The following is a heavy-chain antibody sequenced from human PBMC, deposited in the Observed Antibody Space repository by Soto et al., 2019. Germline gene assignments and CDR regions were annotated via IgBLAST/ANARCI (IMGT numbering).Heavy chain of an antibody. CDR1: GGSVSSGSYY. J-gene: IGHJ4*02. CDR2: IYYSGST. Sequence: SETLSLTCTVSGGSVSSGSYYWSWIRQPPGKGLEWIGYIYYSGSTNYNPSLKSRVTISVDTSKNQFSLKLSSVTAADTAVYYCARDPDYWGQGTLVTVSS. CDR3: ARDPDY. V-gene: IGHV4-61*01.